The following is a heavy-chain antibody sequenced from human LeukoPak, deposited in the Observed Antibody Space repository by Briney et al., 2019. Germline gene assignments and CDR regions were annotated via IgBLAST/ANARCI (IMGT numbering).Heavy chain of an antibody. CDR1: GDSVSSNSAA. J-gene: IGHJ6*02. CDR2: TYYRSKWYN. CDR3: ARDSCSSTSCYHTPHYYYGMDV. Sequence: SQTLSLTCAISGDSVSSNSAAWNWIRQSPSGGLEWLGRTYYRSKWYNDYAVSVKSRITINPDTSKNQFSLQLNSVTPEDTAVYYCARDSCSSTSCYHTPHYYYGMDVWGQGTTVTVSS. D-gene: IGHD2-2*01. V-gene: IGHV6-1*01.